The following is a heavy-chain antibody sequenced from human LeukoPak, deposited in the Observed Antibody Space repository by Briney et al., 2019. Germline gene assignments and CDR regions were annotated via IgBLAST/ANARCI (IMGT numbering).Heavy chain of an antibody. D-gene: IGHD2-2*01. CDR2: ISYDGSNK. CDR3: ARSGPAVPAAQLVWYYYYYGMDV. J-gene: IGHJ6*02. CDR1: GFTFSSYA. V-gene: IGHV3-30*04. Sequence: KPGGSLRLSCAASGFTFSSYAMHWVRQAPGKGLEWVAVISYDGSNKYYADSVKGRFTISRDNSKNTLYLQMNSLRAEDTAVYYCARSGPAVPAAQLVWYYYYYGMDVWGQGTTVTVSS.